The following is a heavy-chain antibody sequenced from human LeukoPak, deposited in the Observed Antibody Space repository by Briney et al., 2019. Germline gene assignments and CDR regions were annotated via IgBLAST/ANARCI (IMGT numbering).Heavy chain of an antibody. J-gene: IGHJ4*02. D-gene: IGHD1-26*01. CDR2: INEDGSTT. V-gene: IGHV3-74*01. CDR1: GFTFSSNW. CDR3: VRDLGGRSGH. Sequence: GGSLRLSCAASGFTFSSNWMHWVRQAPGKGLVWVSRINEDGSTTNYADSVKGRSTISRDNAKNTLYLQMNSLRAEDTAVYYCVRDLGGRSGHWGQGTLVTVSS.